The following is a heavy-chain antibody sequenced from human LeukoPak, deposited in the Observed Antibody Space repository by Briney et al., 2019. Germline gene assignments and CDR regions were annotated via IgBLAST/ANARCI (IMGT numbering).Heavy chain of an antibody. Sequence: PGGSLRLSCAASGFPFSTHSLNWVRQAPGKGLEWVAVISYDGSNKYYADSVKGRFTISRDNSKNTLYLQMNSLRAEDTAVYYCARESGGGAHVNYWGQGTLVTVSS. J-gene: IGHJ4*02. V-gene: IGHV3-30*03. CDR2: ISYDGSNK. D-gene: IGHD2-8*02. CDR3: ARESGGGAHVNY. CDR1: GFPFSTHS.